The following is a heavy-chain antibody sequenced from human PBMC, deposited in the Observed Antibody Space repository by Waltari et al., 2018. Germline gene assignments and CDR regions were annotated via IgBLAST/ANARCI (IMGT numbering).Heavy chain of an antibody. J-gene: IGHJ3*02. D-gene: IGHD2-8*02. CDR1: GGTFSSYA. Sequence: QVQLVQSGAEVKKPGSSVKVSCKASGGTFSSYAISWVRQAPGQGLEWMGGTIPIFGKANYAQKFQGRVPITADESTSTAYMELSSLRSEDTAVYYCASPTGGVPAFDIWGQGTMVTVSS. V-gene: IGHV1-69*13. CDR3: ASPTGGVPAFDI. CDR2: TIPIFGKA.